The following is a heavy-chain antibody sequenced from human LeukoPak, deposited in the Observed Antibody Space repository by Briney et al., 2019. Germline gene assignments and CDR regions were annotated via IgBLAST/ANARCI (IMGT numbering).Heavy chain of an antibody. Sequence: GGSLRLSCAASGFTFSTYSMNWARQAPGKGLEWVSSISVDSNYIYYAASVRGRFTISRDNAKNSLYLQMNSLRAEDTAVYYCAKGSGYYGSGSYSLVYWGQGTLATVSS. D-gene: IGHD3-10*01. J-gene: IGHJ4*02. CDR3: AKGSGYYGSGSYSLVY. V-gene: IGHV3-21*01. CDR1: GFTFSTYS. CDR2: ISVDSNYI.